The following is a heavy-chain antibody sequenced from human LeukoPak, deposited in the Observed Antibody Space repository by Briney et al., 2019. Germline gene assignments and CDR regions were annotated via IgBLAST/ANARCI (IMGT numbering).Heavy chain of an antibody. J-gene: IGHJ6*03. CDR1: GGSISSGGYY. CDR2: IYYSGST. Sequence: SQTLSLTCTVSGGSISSGGYYWSWIRQHPGKGLEWIGYIYYSGSTYYNPSLKSRVTISVDTSKNQFSLKLSSVTAADTAVYYCARVARTAAGTDYYYYYMDVWGKGTTVTVSS. D-gene: IGHD6-13*01. CDR3: ARVARTAAGTDYYYYYMDV. V-gene: IGHV4-31*03.